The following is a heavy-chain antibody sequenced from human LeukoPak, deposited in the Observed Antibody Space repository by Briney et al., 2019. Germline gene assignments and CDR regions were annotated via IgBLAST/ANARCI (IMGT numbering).Heavy chain of an antibody. CDR1: GDSIKTSSYY. CDR2: IYYSGST. J-gene: IGHJ4*02. V-gene: IGHV4-39*01. D-gene: IGHD3-10*01. CDR3: ARSYYYYYRQIDY. Sequence: SETLSLTCTVSGDSIKTSSYYLDWIRQPPGKGLEWLGSIYYSGSTYYNPSLKSRVTISVDTSKNQFSLNLYSVTAADTAVFYGARSYYYYYRQIDYWGQGTLVTVSS.